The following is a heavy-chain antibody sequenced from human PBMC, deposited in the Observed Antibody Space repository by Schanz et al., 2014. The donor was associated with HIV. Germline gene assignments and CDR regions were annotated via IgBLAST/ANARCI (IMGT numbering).Heavy chain of an antibody. CDR2: ISAYNGNT. J-gene: IGHJ5*02. D-gene: IGHD3-9*01. CDR3: ARDHITIFLDP. V-gene: IGHV1-18*04. CDR1: GYTFSSYV. Sequence: QVQLVQSGAEVKKPGASVKVSCKASGYTFSSYVISWVRQAPGQGLEWMGWISAYNGNTNYAQNLQGRVTMTTDTFTSTAYMELRSLTSDDTAVYYCARDHITIFLDPWGQGTLVTVSS.